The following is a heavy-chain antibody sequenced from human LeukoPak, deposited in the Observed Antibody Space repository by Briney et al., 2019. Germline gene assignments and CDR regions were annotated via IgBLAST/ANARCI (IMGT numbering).Heavy chain of an antibody. V-gene: IGHV1-69*05. CDR3: AARADNWNYFYAFDI. J-gene: IGHJ3*02. D-gene: IGHD1-7*01. Sequence: ASVKVSCKASGGTFSSYAISWVRQAPGQGLEWMGGIIPIFGTANYAQKFQGRVTITTDESTSTAYMELSSLRSEDTAVYYCAARADNWNYFYAFDIWGQGTMVTVSS. CDR1: GGTFSSYA. CDR2: IIPIFGTA.